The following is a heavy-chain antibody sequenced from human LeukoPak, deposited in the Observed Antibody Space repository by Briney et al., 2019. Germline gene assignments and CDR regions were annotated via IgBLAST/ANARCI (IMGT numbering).Heavy chain of an antibody. D-gene: IGHD3-10*02. CDR2: INSDGSSA. Sequence: PGGSLRLSCAASGFTFSNYWMHWVRHAPGKGLVYVSRINSDGSSANYADSVQGRFTISRDNAKNSLYLQMNSLRAEDTAVYYCAELGITMIGGVWGKGTTVTISS. V-gene: IGHV3-74*01. CDR3: AELGITMIGGV. J-gene: IGHJ6*04. CDR1: GFTFSNYW.